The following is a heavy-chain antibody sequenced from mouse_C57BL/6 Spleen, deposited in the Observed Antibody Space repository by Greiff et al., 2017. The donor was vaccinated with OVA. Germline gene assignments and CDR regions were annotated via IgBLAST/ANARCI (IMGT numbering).Heavy chain of an antibody. Sequence: QVQLKQSGAELMKPGASVKLSCKATGYTFTGYWIGEILPGSGSTNYNEKFKGKATFTADTSSNTAYMQLSSLTTEDSAIYYCARRGAYSNYYSFDYWGQGTTLTVSS. CDR1: GYTFTGYW. CDR2: ILPGSGST. CDR3: ARRGAYSNYYSFDY. J-gene: IGHJ2*01. V-gene: IGHV1-9*01. D-gene: IGHD2-5*01.